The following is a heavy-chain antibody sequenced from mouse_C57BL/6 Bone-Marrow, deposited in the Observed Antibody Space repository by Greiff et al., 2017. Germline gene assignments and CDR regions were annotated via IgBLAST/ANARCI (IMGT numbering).Heavy chain of an antibody. V-gene: IGHV5-6*01. CDR1: GFTFSSYG. CDR3: ARAITTVRGVYFDY. Sequence: EVKLQESGGDLVKPGGSLKLSCAASGFTFSSYGMSWVRQTPDKRLEWVATISSGGSYTYYPDSVKGRFTISRDNAKNTLYLQMSSLKSEDTAMYYCARAITTVRGVYFDYWGQGTTLTVSS. J-gene: IGHJ2*01. CDR2: ISSGGSYT. D-gene: IGHD1-1*01.